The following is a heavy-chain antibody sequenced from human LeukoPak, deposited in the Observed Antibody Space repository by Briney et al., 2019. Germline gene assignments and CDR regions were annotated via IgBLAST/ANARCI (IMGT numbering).Heavy chain of an antibody. V-gene: IGHV4-59*01. Sequence: PSETLPLTCTVSGGSISSYYRSWIRQPPGKGLEWIGYIYYSGSTNYKPSLKSRVTISVETSKNQFSLKLRSVTAADTAVYYCARVTGYMIEDYFDYWGQGTLVTVSS. CDR3: ARVTGYMIEDYFDY. CDR1: GGSISSYY. CDR2: IYYSGST. J-gene: IGHJ4*02. D-gene: IGHD3-22*01.